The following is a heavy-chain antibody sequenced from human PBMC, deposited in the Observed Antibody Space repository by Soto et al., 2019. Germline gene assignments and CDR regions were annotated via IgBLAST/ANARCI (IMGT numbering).Heavy chain of an antibody. Sequence: TSETLSLTCTVSGGSISSYYWSWIRQPPGKGLEWIGYIYYSGSTNYNPSLKSRVTISVDTSKNQFSLKLSSVTAADTAVYYCARILCSSTSCYVDYWGQGTLVTVSS. CDR2: IYYSGST. CDR1: GGSISSYY. J-gene: IGHJ4*02. D-gene: IGHD2-2*01. CDR3: ARILCSSTSCYVDY. V-gene: IGHV4-59*08.